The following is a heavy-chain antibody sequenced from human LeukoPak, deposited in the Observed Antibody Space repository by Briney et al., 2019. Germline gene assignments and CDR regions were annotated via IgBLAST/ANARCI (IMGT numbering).Heavy chain of an antibody. V-gene: IGHV3-48*03. CDR3: ARDPPLVDAFDI. D-gene: IGHD1-26*01. CDR1: GFTFSSYE. CDR2: ISSSGSTI. J-gene: IGHJ3*02. Sequence: SGGSLRLSCAASGFTFSSYEMNWVRQAPGKGLEWVSYISSSGSTIYYADSVKGRFTISRDNAKNSLYLQMNSLRAEDTAVYYCARDPPLVDAFDIWGQGTMVTVSS.